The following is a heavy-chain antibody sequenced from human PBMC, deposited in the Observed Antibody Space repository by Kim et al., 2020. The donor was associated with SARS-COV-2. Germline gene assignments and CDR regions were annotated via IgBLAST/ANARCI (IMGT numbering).Heavy chain of an antibody. D-gene: IGHD2-2*01. V-gene: IGHV1-58*01. Sequence: SVKVSCKASGFTLGSSAVHWMRQARGHRLEWIGWVVVGSGNKKYAQKFQERVTITRDMSTSTAYMELSSLRSDDTAVYYCAAGQVVPVLARLYGMDVWGQGTTVTVSS. CDR2: VVVGSGNK. CDR1: GFTLGSSA. J-gene: IGHJ6*02. CDR3: AAGQVVPVLARLYGMDV.